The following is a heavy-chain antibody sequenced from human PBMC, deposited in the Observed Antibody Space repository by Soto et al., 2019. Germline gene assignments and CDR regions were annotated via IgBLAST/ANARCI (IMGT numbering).Heavy chain of an antibody. D-gene: IGHD1-7*01. CDR2: IIPVFGTA. Sequence: QVQLVQSGAEVKKPGSSVTVSCKASGDTFSNYAISWVRQAPGQGLEWMGGIIPVFGTANYPQKFRGRVTITADGSTRTAYMELGSLTSGDTAVYYCSAGYPALAVSTTPGAYWGQGTLITVSS. CDR1: GDTFSNYA. V-gene: IGHV1-69*01. CDR3: SAGYPALAVSTTPGAY. J-gene: IGHJ4*02.